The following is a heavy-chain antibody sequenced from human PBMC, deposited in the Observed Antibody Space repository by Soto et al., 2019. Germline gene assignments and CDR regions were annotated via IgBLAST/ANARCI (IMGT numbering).Heavy chain of an antibody. Sequence: QIHLVQSGAEVKKPGASVKVSCKASGYTFTSYGISWVRQAPGQGLEWRGWISGYSANTHYAQKVQGRVSMTTDTYTSPGYMKLRILRSDDTAVYYCARGTGDIANWGQGTLVTVSS. CDR3: ARGTGDIAN. J-gene: IGHJ4*02. CDR2: ISGYSANT. V-gene: IGHV1-18*04. CDR1: GYTFTSYG. D-gene: IGHD2-15*01.